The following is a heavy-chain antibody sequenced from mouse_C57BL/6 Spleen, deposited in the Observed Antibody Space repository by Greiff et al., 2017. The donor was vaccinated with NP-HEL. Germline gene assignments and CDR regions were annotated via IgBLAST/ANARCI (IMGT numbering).Heavy chain of an antibody. CDR3: TRYYYGSSPSYAMDY. V-gene: IGHV5-9-1*02. D-gene: IGHD1-1*01. Sequence: EVMLVESGEGLVKPGGSLKLSCAASGFTFSSYAMSWVRQTPEKRLEWVAYISSGGDYIYYADTVKGRFTISRDNARNTLYLQMSSLKSEDTAMYYCTRYYYGSSPSYAMDYWGQGTSVTVSS. CDR2: ISSGGDYI. CDR1: GFTFSSYA. J-gene: IGHJ4*01.